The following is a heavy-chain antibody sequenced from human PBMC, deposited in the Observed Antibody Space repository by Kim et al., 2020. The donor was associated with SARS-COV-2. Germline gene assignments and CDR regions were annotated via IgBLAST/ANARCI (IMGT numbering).Heavy chain of an antibody. Sequence: SETLSLTCTVSGGSISSSSYYWGWIRQPPGKGLEWIGSIYYSGSTYYNPSLKSRVTISVDTSKNQFSLKLSSVTAADTAVYYCARHLIVGLRYFDWLSPYYFDYWGQGTLVTVSS. CDR3: ARHLIVGLRYFDWLSPYYFDY. J-gene: IGHJ4*02. CDR1: GGSISSSSYY. D-gene: IGHD3-9*01. CDR2: IYYSGST. V-gene: IGHV4-39*01.